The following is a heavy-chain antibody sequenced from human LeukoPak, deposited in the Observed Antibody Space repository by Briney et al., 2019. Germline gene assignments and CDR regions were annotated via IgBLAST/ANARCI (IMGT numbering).Heavy chain of an antibody. Sequence: PGGSLRLSCAASGFTFSSYAMSWVRQAPGKGLEWVSAISGSGGSTYYADSVKGRFTISRDNSKNTLYLQMNSLRAEDTAVYYCAKQEYSSGRYSSSDWFDPWGQGTLVTVSS. J-gene: IGHJ5*02. V-gene: IGHV3-23*01. D-gene: IGHD6-19*01. CDR1: GFTFSSYA. CDR2: ISGSGGST. CDR3: AKQEYSSGRYSSSDWFDP.